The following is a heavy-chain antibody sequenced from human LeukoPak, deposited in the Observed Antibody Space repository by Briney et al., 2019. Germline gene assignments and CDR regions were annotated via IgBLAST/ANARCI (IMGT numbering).Heavy chain of an antibody. Sequence: GGSLRLSCAASGFTFSSHAMSWVRQAPGKGLEWVSPISGGGGSTYNADSVKGRFTISRDNSKNTLYLQMNSLRAEDTAVYYCAKAGCTSTSCSYHYYYGMDVWGQGTTVTVSS. D-gene: IGHD2-2*01. CDR3: AKAGCTSTSCSYHYYYGMDV. V-gene: IGHV3-23*01. CDR2: ISGGGGST. J-gene: IGHJ6*02. CDR1: GFTFSSHA.